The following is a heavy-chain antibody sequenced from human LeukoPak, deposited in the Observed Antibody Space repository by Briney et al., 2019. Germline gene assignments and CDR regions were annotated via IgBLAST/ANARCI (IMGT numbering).Heavy chain of an antibody. CDR3: AKDKGPDGRWEVDF. Sequence: GGSLRLSCAASGFTFSAFSLNWVRQRPGKGLEWFSAIGQGGDAYYADSVKGRFVISRDNSKNIMYLQMNSPRVEDTAIYYCAKDKGPDGRWEVDFWGQGTQVTVSS. CDR2: IGQGGDA. V-gene: IGHV3-23*01. CDR1: GFTFSAFS. J-gene: IGHJ4*02. D-gene: IGHD1-26*01.